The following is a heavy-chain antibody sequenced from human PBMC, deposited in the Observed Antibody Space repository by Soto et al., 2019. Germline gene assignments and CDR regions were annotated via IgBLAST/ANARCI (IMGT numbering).Heavy chain of an antibody. D-gene: IGHD3-16*02. CDR3: ARIMITFGGVIGLDYHGMDV. CDR1: GGSISSGDYY. CDR2: IYYSGST. J-gene: IGHJ6*02. V-gene: IGHV4-30-4*01. Sequence: SSETLSLTCTVSGGSISSGDYYWSWIRQPPGKGLEWIGYIYYSGSTYYNPSLKSRVTISVDTSKNQFSLKLSSVTAADTAVYYCARIMITFGGVIGLDYHGMDVWGQGTTVTVSS.